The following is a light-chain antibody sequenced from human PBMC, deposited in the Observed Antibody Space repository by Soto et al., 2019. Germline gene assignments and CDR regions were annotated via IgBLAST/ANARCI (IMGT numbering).Light chain of an antibody. CDR2: GAS. J-gene: IGKJ3*01. Sequence: EIVMTQSPATLSVSPGERATLSCRASQSVSSNLAWYQQKPGQAPRLLIYGASTRATGIPARFSGSGSGTEITLTISSLQSEDFAVYYCQQYNNWPPLFTFGPGTKVDIQ. CDR3: QQYNNWPPLFT. V-gene: IGKV3D-15*01. CDR1: QSVSSN.